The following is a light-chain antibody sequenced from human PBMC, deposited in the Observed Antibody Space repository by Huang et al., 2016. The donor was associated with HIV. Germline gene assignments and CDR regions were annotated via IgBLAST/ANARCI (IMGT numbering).Light chain of an antibody. Sequence: DIKMTQSQSSLSAVVGDTVTITCRESQDIRVYLSWFQHKPGQAPTSLIYSSSTLHPGVPSRFSGSGSGTRFTLTINSLQPEDFATYYCQQYDNYPWTFGQGTKVDIK. CDR3: QQYDNYPWT. CDR1: QDIRVY. CDR2: SSS. J-gene: IGKJ2*01. V-gene: IGKV1-16*01.